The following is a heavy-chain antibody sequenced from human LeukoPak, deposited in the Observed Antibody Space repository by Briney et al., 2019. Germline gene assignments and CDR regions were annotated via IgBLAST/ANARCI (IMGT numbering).Heavy chain of an antibody. Sequence: PSETLSLTCTVSGGSISGYYWSWIRQPPGKGLEWIGRISDSGNTKYSPSLKSRVTISVDTSNNQFSLKLSSVTAADTAVYYCARQLSGFEKPYDCWGQGTLVTVSS. V-gene: IGHV4-59*08. D-gene: IGHD5-12*01. CDR3: ARQLSGFEKPYDC. CDR2: ISDSGNT. J-gene: IGHJ4*02. CDR1: GGSISGYY.